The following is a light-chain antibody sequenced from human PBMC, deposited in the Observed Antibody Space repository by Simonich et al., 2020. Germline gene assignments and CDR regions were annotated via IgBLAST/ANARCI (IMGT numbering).Light chain of an antibody. V-gene: IGKV3-15*01. CDR2: GAS. CDR1: QSVSSN. CDR3: QQYNNWPRT. J-gene: IGKJ2*02. Sequence: EIVMTQSPAHLSVSPGERATLSCRASQSVSSNFAWYQQKPGQAPRLLIYGASTRATGIPARFSGSGSGTEFTLTISSMQSEDFAVYYCQQYNNWPRTFGQGTKLEIK.